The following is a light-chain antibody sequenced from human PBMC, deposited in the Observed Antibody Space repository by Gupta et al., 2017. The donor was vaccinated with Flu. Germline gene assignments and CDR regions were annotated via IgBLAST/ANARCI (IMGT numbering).Light chain of an antibody. CDR1: SSDIGSYHL. CDR3: CSYAGSTMS. V-gene: IGLV2-23*02. J-gene: IGLJ2*01. CDR2: EVT. Sequence: QSALTQPASVSGSPGQSITVSCTGTSSDIGSYHLVSWYQQGPGKAPKLIIYEVTKRPSGVSSRFSGSKSGNTASLTISGLQADDEADYYCCSYAGSTMSFGGGTKLTVL.